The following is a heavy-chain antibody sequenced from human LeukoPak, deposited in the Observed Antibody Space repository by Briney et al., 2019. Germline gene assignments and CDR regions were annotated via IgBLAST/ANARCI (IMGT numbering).Heavy chain of an antibody. Sequence: TGGSLRLSCAASGFTFSSYAMSWVRQAPGKGLEWVSAISGSGGSTYYADSVKGRFTISRDNSKNTLYLQMNSLRAEDTAVYYCAKVMGPFLYYYDSSGYYRRGFDYWGQGTLVTVSS. V-gene: IGHV3-23*01. CDR1: GFTFSSYA. CDR2: ISGSGGST. J-gene: IGHJ4*02. CDR3: AKVMGPFLYYYDSSGYYRRGFDY. D-gene: IGHD3-22*01.